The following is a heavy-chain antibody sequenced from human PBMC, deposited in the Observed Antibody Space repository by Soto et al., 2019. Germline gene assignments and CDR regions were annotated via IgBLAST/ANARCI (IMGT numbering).Heavy chain of an antibody. CDR2: IYYSGNT. J-gene: IGHJ4*02. CDR3: ASGRGYSYGSFDY. CDR1: GGSISSYY. D-gene: IGHD5-18*01. Sequence: SETLSLTCTVSGGSISSYYWSWIRQPPGKGLEWIGYIYYSGNTNYNPSLKSRVTISVDTSKNQFSLKLSSVTAADTAVYYCASGRGYSYGSFDYWGQGTLVTVSS. V-gene: IGHV4-59*01.